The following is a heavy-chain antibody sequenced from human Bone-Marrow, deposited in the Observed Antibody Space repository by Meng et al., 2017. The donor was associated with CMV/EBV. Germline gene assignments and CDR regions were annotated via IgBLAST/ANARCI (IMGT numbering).Heavy chain of an antibody. CDR2: IKEDGGEK. D-gene: IGHD3-16*01. CDR1: GFTFSSYW. V-gene: IGHV3-7*01. J-gene: IGHJ1*01. CDR3: SKNGGWLIEH. Sequence: GESLKISCAASGFTFSSYWMTWVRQAPGRGLEWVANIKEDGGEKYYVDSVKGRFTISADNAKNSLYLQMNSLRAEDTAVYYCSKNGGWLIEHWGQGTMVTVSS.